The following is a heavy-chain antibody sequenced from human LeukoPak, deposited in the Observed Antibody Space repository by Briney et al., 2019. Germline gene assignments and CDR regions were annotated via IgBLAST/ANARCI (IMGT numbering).Heavy chain of an antibody. CDR2: ISAYNGNT. D-gene: IGHD3-22*01. V-gene: IGHV1-18*01. Sequence: ASVKVSCKASGYTFTSYGISWVRQAPGQGLEWMGWISAYNGNTNYAQKLQGRVTMTTDTSTSTAYMELRSLRSDDTAVYYCARVYYDGSGYYYFGYYYYYMDVWGKGTTVTVSS. J-gene: IGHJ6*03. CDR3: ARVYYDGSGYYYFGYYYYYMDV. CDR1: GYTFTSYG.